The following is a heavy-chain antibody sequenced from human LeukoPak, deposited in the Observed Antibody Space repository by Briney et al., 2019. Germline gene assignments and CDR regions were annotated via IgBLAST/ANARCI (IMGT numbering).Heavy chain of an antibody. CDR2: IRYDGSNK. Sequence: PGGSLRLSCAASGFTFSNYGMHWVRQAPGKGLEWVAFIRYDGSNKYYADSVKGRFTISRDNSKNTLYLQMNSLRAEDTAVYYCARAGPTVAGTEDWGQGTLVTVSS. CDR3: ARAGPTVAGTED. J-gene: IGHJ4*02. V-gene: IGHV3-30*02. D-gene: IGHD6-19*01. CDR1: GFTFSNYG.